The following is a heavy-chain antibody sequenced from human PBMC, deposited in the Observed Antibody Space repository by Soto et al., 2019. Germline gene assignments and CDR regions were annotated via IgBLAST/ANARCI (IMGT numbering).Heavy chain of an antibody. V-gene: IGHV5-51*01. D-gene: IGHD2-2*01. CDR2: IYPGDSDT. J-gene: IGHJ3*02. Sequence: GESLKISCKGSGYSFTSYWIGWVRQMPGKGLEWMGIIYPGDSDTRYSPSFQGQVTISADKSISTAYLQWSSLKASDTAMYYCARRVDIVVVPAVYAFDIWGQGTMVTVSS. CDR3: ARRVDIVVVPAVYAFDI. CDR1: GYSFTSYW.